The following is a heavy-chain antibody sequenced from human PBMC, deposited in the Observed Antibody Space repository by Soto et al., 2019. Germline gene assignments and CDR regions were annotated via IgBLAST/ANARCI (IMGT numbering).Heavy chain of an antibody. Sequence: GGSLRLSCAASGLTFSRSAMSWVRQAPGKGLHWVSGISGSGASTFYADSVKGRFTISRDNSKNTLYLQVNSLRAEDTAIYYCAQEKSGPMFWGQGTLVTVSS. D-gene: IGHD3-10*02. V-gene: IGHV3-23*01. CDR2: ISGSGAST. CDR3: AQEKSGPMF. CDR1: GLTFSRSA. J-gene: IGHJ4*02.